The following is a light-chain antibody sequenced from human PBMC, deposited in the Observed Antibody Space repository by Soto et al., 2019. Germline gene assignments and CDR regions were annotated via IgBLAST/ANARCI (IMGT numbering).Light chain of an antibody. J-gene: IGLJ2*01. CDR1: SSDVGGYNY. V-gene: IGLV2-14*01. CDR3: SSYTSSGTFVL. Sequence: QSALTQPASVSGSPGQAITISCTGTSSDVGGYNYVSWYQQHPGKAPKLMIYEVSNRPSGVSDRFSGSKSGDTASLTISGLLAADEADYYCSSYTSSGTFVLFGGGTKLTVL. CDR2: EVS.